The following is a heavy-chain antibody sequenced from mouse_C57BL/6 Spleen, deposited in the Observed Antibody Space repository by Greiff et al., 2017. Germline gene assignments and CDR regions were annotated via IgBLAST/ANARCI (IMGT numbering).Heavy chain of an antibody. D-gene: IGHD2-4*01. V-gene: IGHV5-9*01. CDR1: GFTFSSYT. J-gene: IGHJ3*01. Sequence: EVMLVESGGGLVKPGGSLKLSCAASGFTFSSYTMSWVRQTPEKRLEWVATISGGGGNTYYPDSVKGRFTISRDNAKNTLYLQMSSLRSEDTALYYCARLDYDAEAWFAYWGQGTLVTVSA. CDR3: ARLDYDAEAWFAY. CDR2: ISGGGGNT.